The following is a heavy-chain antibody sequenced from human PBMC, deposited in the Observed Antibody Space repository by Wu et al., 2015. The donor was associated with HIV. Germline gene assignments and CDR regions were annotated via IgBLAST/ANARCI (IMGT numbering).Heavy chain of an antibody. Sequence: QVQLVQSGAELKKPGASVKVSCKASGYTFTSYGLSWVRQAPGQGLQWMGWISGYNANTYYAQNVQDRVTITTDTSTSTAYMELKSLKSDDTAVYYCVRDQQWPPEYYHYYGMDVWGQGTTDHRLL. CDR1: GYTFTSYG. D-gene: IGHD6-19*01. CDR2: ISGYNANT. V-gene: IGHV1-18*01. CDR3: VRDQQWPPEYYHYYGMDV. J-gene: IGHJ6*02.